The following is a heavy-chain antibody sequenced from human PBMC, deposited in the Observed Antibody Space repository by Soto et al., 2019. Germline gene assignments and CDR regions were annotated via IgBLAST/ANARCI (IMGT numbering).Heavy chain of an antibody. J-gene: IGHJ4*02. CDR3: ARIPQNYYDSSGYYYFDY. V-gene: IGHV4-31*03. Sequence: PSETLSLTCTVSGGSISSGGYYWSWIRQHPGKGLEWIGYIYYSGSTYYNPSLKSRVTISVDTSKNQFSLKLSSVTAADTAVYYCARIPQNYYDSSGYYYFDYWGQGTLVTVSS. CDR1: GGSISSGGYY. D-gene: IGHD3-22*01. CDR2: IYYSGST.